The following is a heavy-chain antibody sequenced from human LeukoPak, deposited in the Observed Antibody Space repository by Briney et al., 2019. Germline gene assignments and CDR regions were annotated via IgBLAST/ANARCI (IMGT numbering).Heavy chain of an antibody. V-gene: IGHV3-30*04. CDR1: GFTFSSYA. CDR3: ARGGLIVATSNWIDP. J-gene: IGHJ5*02. CDR2: ISYDGSNK. Sequence: PGGSLRLSCAASGFTFSSYAMHWVRQAPGKGLEWVAVISYDGSNKYYADSVKGRFTISRDNSKNTLYLQMNSLRAEDTAVYYCARGGLIVATSNWIDPWGQGTLVTVSS. D-gene: IGHD5-12*01.